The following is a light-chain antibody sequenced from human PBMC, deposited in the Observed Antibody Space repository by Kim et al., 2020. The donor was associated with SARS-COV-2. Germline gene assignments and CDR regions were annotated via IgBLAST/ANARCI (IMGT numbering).Light chain of an antibody. V-gene: IGLV1-44*01. CDR1: SSNIGSNT. CDR3: AAWDDSLNGCV. CDR2: SNN. Sequence: QSVLTPPPSASGTPGQRVTISCSGSSSNIGSNTVNWYQQLPGTAPKLLIYSNNQRPSGVPDRFSGSKSGTSASLAISGLQSEDEADYYCAAWDDSLNGCVFVGGTQLTVL. J-gene: IGLJ3*02.